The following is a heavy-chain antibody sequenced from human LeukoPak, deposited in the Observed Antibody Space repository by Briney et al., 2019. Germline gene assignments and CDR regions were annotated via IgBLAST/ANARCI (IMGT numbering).Heavy chain of an antibody. Sequence: SETLSLTCTVSGGSISSYYWSWLRQPPGKGLEGIGYIYYSGSTNYNPSLKSRVPISVDPSKNQFSLKLSSVPAADTAVYYCTRGSPNYYLSFDYWGQGSLVTVSS. D-gene: IGHD3-10*01. CDR3: TRGSPNYYLSFDY. V-gene: IGHV4-59*01. J-gene: IGHJ4*02. CDR1: GGSISSYY. CDR2: IYYSGST.